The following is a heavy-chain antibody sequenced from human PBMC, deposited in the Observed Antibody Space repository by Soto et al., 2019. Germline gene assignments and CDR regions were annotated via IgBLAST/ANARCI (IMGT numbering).Heavy chain of an antibody. V-gene: IGHV1-69*10. Sequence: ASVKVSCKASGGTFSSYAISWVRQAPGQGLEWMGGIIPILGIANYAQKFQGRVTITADKSTSTAYMELSSLRSEDTAVYYCAREMNSNYYYGMDVWGQGTTVTVSS. CDR2: IIPILGIA. CDR3: AREMNSNYYYGMDV. CDR1: GGTFSSYA. D-gene: IGHD4-4*01. J-gene: IGHJ6*02.